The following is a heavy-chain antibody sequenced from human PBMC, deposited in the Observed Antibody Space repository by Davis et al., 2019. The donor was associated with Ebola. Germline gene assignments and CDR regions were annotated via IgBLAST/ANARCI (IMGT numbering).Heavy chain of an antibody. CDR3: ARQGTVTLSWYFDL. Sequence: PSETLSLTCTVSGGSISSSSYYWGWIRQPPGKGLEWIGSIYYSGSTYYNPSLKSRVTISVDTSKNQFSLKLSSVTAADTAVYYCARQGTVTLSWYFDLWGRGTLVTVSS. J-gene: IGHJ2*01. V-gene: IGHV4-39*01. CDR2: IYYSGST. CDR1: GGSISSSSYY. D-gene: IGHD4-17*01.